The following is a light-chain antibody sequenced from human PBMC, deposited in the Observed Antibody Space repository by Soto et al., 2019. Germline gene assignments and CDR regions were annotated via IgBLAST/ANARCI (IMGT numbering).Light chain of an antibody. J-gene: IGLJ1*01. CDR2: EVH. CDR1: SSDVGGYDY. V-gene: IGLV2-14*01. CDR3: SSYRNTITLYV. Sequence: QSALTQPASVSGSPGQSITISCTGTSSDVGGYDYVSWYQQHPGKAPKLMIYEVHNRPSGVSNRFSGSKSGSTASLTISGLQAEDEADYYCSSYRNTITLYVFGTGTKVTVL.